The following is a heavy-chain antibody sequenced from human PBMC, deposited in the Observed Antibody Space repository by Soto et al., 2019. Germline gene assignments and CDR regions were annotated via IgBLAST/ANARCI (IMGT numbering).Heavy chain of an antibody. CDR3: ASGAYGSGSYYNLDTYNWFDP. CDR1: GYTFTSYD. V-gene: IGHV1-8*01. CDR2: MNPNSGNT. Sequence: ASVKVSCKASGYTFTSYDINWVRQATGQGLEWMGWMNPNSGNTGYAQKFQGRVTMTRNTSISTAYMELSSLRSEDTAVYYCASGAYGSGSYYNLDTYNWFDPWGQGTLVTVSS. J-gene: IGHJ5*02. D-gene: IGHD3-10*01.